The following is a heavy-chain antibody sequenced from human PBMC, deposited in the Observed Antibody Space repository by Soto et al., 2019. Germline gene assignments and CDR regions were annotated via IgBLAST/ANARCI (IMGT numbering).Heavy chain of an antibody. CDR1: GFTFSDHY. J-gene: IGHJ4*02. CDR3: ARVHRDGYMAYFDR. D-gene: IGHD5-12*01. CDR2: SRNKGNSYST. Sequence: GGSLRLSCAASGFTFSDHYRDWVRQAPGKGLEWVGRSRNKGNSYSTEYGASVKGRFTISRDESKNSLYLQMNSLKTEDTAVYFCARVHRDGYMAYFDRWGQGTLVTVSS. V-gene: IGHV3-72*01.